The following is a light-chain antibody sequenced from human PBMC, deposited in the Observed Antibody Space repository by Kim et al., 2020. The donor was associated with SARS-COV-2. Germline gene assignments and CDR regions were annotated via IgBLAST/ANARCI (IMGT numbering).Light chain of an antibody. CDR1: KLGDKY. Sequence: VSPGQTASVTCSGDKLGDKYACWYQQKPGQSPVLVIYQDSKRPSGIPERFSGSNSGNTATLTISGTQAMDEADYYCQAWDSSTHVFGTGTQLTVL. CDR3: QAWDSSTHV. CDR2: QDS. V-gene: IGLV3-1*01. J-gene: IGLJ1*01.